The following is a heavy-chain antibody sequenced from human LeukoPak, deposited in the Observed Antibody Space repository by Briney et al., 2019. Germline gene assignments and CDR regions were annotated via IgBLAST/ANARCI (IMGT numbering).Heavy chain of an antibody. Sequence: VGALRLSCAASGFTFSSNWMSWGRRAPGKGLEWVANIKQDGSEKYYVDSVKGRFTISRDNARNSLYLKMNSLRDEDTAVYYCARPSFRTFDYWGQGTLVTVSS. D-gene: IGHD1-7*01. V-gene: IGHV3-7*01. CDR2: IKQDGSEK. CDR3: ARPSFRTFDY. J-gene: IGHJ4*02. CDR1: GFTFSSNW.